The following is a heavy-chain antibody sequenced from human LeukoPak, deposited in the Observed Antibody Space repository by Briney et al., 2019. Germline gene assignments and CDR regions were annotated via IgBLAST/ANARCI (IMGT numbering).Heavy chain of an antibody. CDR3: ARDGRGGTPVLTYTDS. CDR2: IYHSGST. CDR1: GYSISSGYY. V-gene: IGHV4-38-2*02. Sequence: SETLSLTCTVSGYSISSGYYWGWIRQPPGKGLEWIGSIYHSGSTYYNPSLKSRVTISIDTSKNQFSLKLSSATAADTAVYYCARDGRGGTPVLTYTDSWGQGTLVTVSS. J-gene: IGHJ4*02. D-gene: IGHD4-23*01.